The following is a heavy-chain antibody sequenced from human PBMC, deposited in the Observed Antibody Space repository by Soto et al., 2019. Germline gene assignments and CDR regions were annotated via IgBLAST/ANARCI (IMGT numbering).Heavy chain of an antibody. CDR3: ARDYFDSSDYTTNWFDP. Sequence: SETLSLTCSVSGDSISNSRFYWAWIRKPPGEGLEWIGSIYHTGNAYYNPSLKSRVTIFVDTSKNQFSLKLTSVTAADTALYYCARDYFDSSDYTTNWFDPWGQGTLVTVSS. CDR1: GDSISNSRFY. CDR2: IYHTGNA. D-gene: IGHD3-22*01. V-gene: IGHV4-39*01. J-gene: IGHJ5*02.